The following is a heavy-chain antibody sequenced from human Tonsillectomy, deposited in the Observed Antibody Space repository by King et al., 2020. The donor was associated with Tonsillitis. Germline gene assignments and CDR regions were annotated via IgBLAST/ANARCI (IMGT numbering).Heavy chain of an antibody. CDR2: ISSSSSYI. CDR1: GFTFSNSN. D-gene: IGHD2-2*01. J-gene: IGHJ6*03. CDR3: ARDADCNNISCYDYYYMDV. Sequence: VQLVESGGGLVKPGGSLRLSCAASGFTFSNSNMNWVRQAPGKGLEWVSSISSSSSYIYYADSVKGRFTISRDNAKNSLYLQMNSLRAEDTAVYYCARDADCNNISCYDYYYMDVWGKGTTVTVSS. V-gene: IGHV3-21*01.